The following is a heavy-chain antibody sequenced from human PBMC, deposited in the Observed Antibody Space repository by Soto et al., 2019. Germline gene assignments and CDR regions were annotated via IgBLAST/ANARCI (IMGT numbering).Heavy chain of an antibody. Sequence: QVQLVESGGGVVQPGRSLRLSCAASGFTFSSYGMHWVRQAPGKGLEWVAVISYDGSNKYYADSVKGRFTISRDNSKNTLYLQMNSLRAEDTAVYYCAKDGGLRWSPAYYFDYWGQGTLVTVSS. V-gene: IGHV3-30*18. D-gene: IGHD4-17*01. J-gene: IGHJ4*02. CDR3: AKDGGLRWSPAYYFDY. CDR1: GFTFSSYG. CDR2: ISYDGSNK.